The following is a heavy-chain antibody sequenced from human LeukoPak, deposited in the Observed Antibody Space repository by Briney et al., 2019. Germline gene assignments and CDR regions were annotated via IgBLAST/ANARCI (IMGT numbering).Heavy chain of an antibody. CDR2: ISSSGSTI. Sequence: PGGSLRLSCAASGFTFSSYEMNWVRQAPGKGLEWVSYISSSGSTIYYADSVKGRFTISRDNAKNSLYLQMNSLRAEDTAVYYCAKREVRGVYDYWGQGTLVTVSS. V-gene: IGHV3-48*03. J-gene: IGHJ4*02. CDR1: GFTFSSYE. CDR3: AKREVRGVYDY. D-gene: IGHD3-10*01.